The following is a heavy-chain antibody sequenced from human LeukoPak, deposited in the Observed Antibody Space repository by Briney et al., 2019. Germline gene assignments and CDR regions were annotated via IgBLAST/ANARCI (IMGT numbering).Heavy chain of an antibody. Sequence: PGGSLRLSCAASGFIVSSNHMTWVRQAAGKGLEWVSVLYSGGSIYYADSVKGRFTISRDNSKNTLYLQMNSLRGEDTAVYYCARRGYSYGYADYWGQGTLVTVSS. J-gene: IGHJ4*02. V-gene: IGHV3-66*04. CDR1: GFIVSSNH. CDR2: LYSGGSI. D-gene: IGHD5-18*01. CDR3: ARRGYSYGYADY.